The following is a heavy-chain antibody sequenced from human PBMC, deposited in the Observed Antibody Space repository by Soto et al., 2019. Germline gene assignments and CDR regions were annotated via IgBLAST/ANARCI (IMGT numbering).Heavy chain of an antibody. D-gene: IGHD3-22*01. Sequence: PGGSLRLSCAASGFTFSSYGMHWVRQAPGKGLEWVAVISYDGSNKYYADSVKGRFTISRDNSKNTLYLQMNSLRAEDTAVYYCAKANYDSDQSFDYWGQGTLVTVSS. J-gene: IGHJ4*02. CDR1: GFTFSSYG. V-gene: IGHV3-30*18. CDR3: AKANYDSDQSFDY. CDR2: ISYDGSNK.